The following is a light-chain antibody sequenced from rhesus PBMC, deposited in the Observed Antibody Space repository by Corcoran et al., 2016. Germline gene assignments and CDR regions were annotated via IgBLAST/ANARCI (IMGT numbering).Light chain of an antibody. V-gene: IGKV2S15*01. J-gene: IGKJ1*01. CDR3: MPGIQLPWT. Sequence: DIVMTQTPLSLPVTPGEPASISCRSSQSLLHSGGKTYLYWYLQKPGQVPQLLIPEVSNQASGVPDRFSGVGSGIDFTLKISRVGSEDVGVYYCMPGIQLPWTFGQGTKVEIK. CDR1: QSLLHSGGKTY. CDR2: EVS.